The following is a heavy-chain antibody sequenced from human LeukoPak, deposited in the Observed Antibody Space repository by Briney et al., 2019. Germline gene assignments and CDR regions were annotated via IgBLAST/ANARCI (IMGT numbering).Heavy chain of an antibody. V-gene: IGHV3-74*01. D-gene: IGHD2-21*02. J-gene: IGHJ6*02. CDR2: INSDGSST. CDR1: GFTFSSYW. Sequence: QPGGSLRLSCAASGFTFSSYWMHWVRQAPGKGLVWVSRINSDGSSTSYADSVKGRFTISRDNAKNTLYLQMNSLRAEDTAVYYCARDFSRCGGGCYPYYYGMDVWGQGTTVTVSS. CDR3: ARDFSRCGGGCYPYYYGMDV.